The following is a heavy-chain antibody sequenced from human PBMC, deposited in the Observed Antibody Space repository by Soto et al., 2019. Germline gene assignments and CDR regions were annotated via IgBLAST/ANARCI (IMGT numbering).Heavy chain of an antibody. D-gene: IGHD3-3*01. CDR3: ARLGDFWSGSTPQADYGMVV. J-gene: IGHJ6*02. CDR1: GYSFTSYW. Sequence: GESLKISCKGSGYSFTSYWIGWVRQMPGKGLEWMGIIYPGDSDTRYSPSFQGQVTISADKSISTAYLQWSSLKASDTAMYYCARLGDFWSGSTPQADYGMVVWGQGTTVTVSS. V-gene: IGHV5-51*01. CDR2: IYPGDSDT.